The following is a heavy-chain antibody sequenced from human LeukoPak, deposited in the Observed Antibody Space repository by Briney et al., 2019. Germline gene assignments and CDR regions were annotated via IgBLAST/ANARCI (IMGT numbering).Heavy chain of an antibody. V-gene: IGHV3-53*01. J-gene: IGHJ4*02. Sequence: GGSLRLSCAASGFTVSTNRLSWVRQAPGKGLEWVSVIYSSGNTYYAGSVKGRFTISRDNSKNTLYLQMNNLRAEDTAVYYCAREVYSSSWYLDYWGQGTLVTVSS. CDR2: IYSSGNT. CDR3: AREVYSSSWYLDY. D-gene: IGHD6-13*01. CDR1: GFTVSTNR.